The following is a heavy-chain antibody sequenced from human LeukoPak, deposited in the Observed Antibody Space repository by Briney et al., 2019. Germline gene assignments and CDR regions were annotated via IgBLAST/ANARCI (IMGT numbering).Heavy chain of an antibody. D-gene: IGHD2-15*01. Sequence: GGSLRLSCAVSGFTFDDYAMHWVRQVPGKGLEWVSGINWNSDSIGYADSVKGRFTISRDNAKNSLYLQMNSLRAEDTAVYYCARELRGYCSGGSCYEGFDYWGQGTLVTVSS. V-gene: IGHV3-9*01. CDR1: GFTFDDYA. CDR3: ARELRGYCSGGSCYEGFDY. CDR2: INWNSDSI. J-gene: IGHJ4*02.